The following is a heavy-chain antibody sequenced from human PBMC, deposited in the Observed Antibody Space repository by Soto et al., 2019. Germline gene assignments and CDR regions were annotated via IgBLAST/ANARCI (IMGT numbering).Heavy chain of an antibody. J-gene: IGHJ6*02. Sequence: PSETLSLTCPVSGGSISSGDYYWSWIRQPPGKGLEWIGYIYYSGSTNYNPSLKSRVTISVDTSKNQFSLKLSSVTAADTAVYYCARWGSGYYYGMDVWGQGTTVTVSS. V-gene: IGHV4-30-4*01. CDR1: GGSISSGDYY. CDR2: IYYSGST. D-gene: IGHD3-10*01. CDR3: ARWGSGYYYGMDV.